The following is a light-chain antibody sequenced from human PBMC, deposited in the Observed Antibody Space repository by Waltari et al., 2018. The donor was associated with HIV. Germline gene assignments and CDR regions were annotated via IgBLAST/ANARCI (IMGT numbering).Light chain of an antibody. CDR1: NIGSKS. CDR3: QVWDSTSDQQV. Sequence: SYALTQPPSVSVAPGQTASIACGGNNIGSKSVHWYRQKTGQAPVLVVYDDSDRPAWITERLTGSNSGNTATLTISRVEAGDEADYYCQVWDSTSDQQVFGGGTRLTVL. V-gene: IGLV3-21*02. CDR2: DDS. J-gene: IGLJ2*01.